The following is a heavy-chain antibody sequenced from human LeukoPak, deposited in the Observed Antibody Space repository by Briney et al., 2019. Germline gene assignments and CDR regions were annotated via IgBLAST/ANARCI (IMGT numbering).Heavy chain of an antibody. J-gene: IGHJ4*02. V-gene: IGHV1-2*06. CDR2: INPNSGGT. D-gene: IGHD5-18*01. CDR3: AYSYGYDFDY. CDR1: GYTFTGYY. Sequence: AASGKVSCKASGYTFTGYYMHWVRQAPGQGLEWVGRINPNSGGTNYAQKFQGRVTMTRDTSISTAYMELSRLRSDDTAVYYCAYSYGYDFDYWGQGTLVTVSS.